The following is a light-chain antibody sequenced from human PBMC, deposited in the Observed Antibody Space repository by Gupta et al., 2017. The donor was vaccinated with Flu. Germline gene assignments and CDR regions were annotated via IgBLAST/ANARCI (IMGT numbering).Light chain of an antibody. CDR2: EAS. CDR1: QSISSW. V-gene: IGKV1-5*03. Sequence: GDRVTVTCRASQSISSWLAWYQLKPGKAPKLLMYEASNLESGVPSRFSGSGSGTEFTLTISSLQADDFATYYCQQYFSYPWTFGQGTTVEIK. CDR3: QQYFSYPWT. J-gene: IGKJ1*01.